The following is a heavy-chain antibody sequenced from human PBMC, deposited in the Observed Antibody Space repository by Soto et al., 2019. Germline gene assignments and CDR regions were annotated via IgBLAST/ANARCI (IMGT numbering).Heavy chain of an antibody. CDR2: IIPIFGTA. CDR1: GGTFSSYA. Sequence: SVKVSCKASGGTFSSYAISWVRQAPGQGLEWMGGIIPIFGTANYAQKFQGRVTITADESTSTAYMELSSLRSEDTAVYYCARLRTLMVRGVPPYYYYYRMDVWRQGTTVTFSS. J-gene: IGHJ6*02. V-gene: IGHV1-69*13. D-gene: IGHD3-10*01. CDR3: ARLRTLMVRGVPPYYYYYRMDV.